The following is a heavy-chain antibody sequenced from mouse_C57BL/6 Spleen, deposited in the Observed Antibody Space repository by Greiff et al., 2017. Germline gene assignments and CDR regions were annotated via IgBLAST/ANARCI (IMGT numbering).Heavy chain of an antibody. CDR3: ARDGSSYAADY. CDR1: GYAFSSSW. D-gene: IGHD1-1*01. V-gene: IGHV1-80*01. J-gene: IGHJ2*01. CDR2: IYPGDGDT. Sequence: QVQLQQSGAELVKPGASVKISCKASGYAFSSSWMNWVKQRPGKGLEWIGQIYPGDGDTNYNGKFKGKATLTADKSSSTAYMQLSSLTSEDSAVYFCARDGSSYAADYWGQGTTLTVSS.